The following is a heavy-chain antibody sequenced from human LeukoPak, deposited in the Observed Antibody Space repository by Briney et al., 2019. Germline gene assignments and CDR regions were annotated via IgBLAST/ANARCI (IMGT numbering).Heavy chain of an antibody. Sequence: PSETLSLTCTVSGDSISSDYWSWIRQPPGKGLEWIGYIYRFGNTDYNPSLMRRVTISLDTFKKQLSLNLTSVTATDTAVYYCAGRGQRYFRDWGQGTLVTVSS. CDR3: AGRGQRYFRD. CDR2: IYRFGNT. CDR1: GDSISSDY. V-gene: IGHV4-4*08. J-gene: IGHJ1*01.